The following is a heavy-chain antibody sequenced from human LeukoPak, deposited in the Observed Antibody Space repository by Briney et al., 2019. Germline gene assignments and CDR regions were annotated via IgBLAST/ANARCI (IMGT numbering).Heavy chain of an antibody. CDR3: AKEGTITAYNFDY. D-gene: IGHD5-12*01. CDR1: GLTFSSFY. CDR2: IKGDGSEK. V-gene: IGHV3-7*05. Sequence: GGSLRLSCAASGLTFSSFYMSWVRQAPGKGLEWVANIKGDGSEKYYVDSVKGRFTISRDNAKNSLYLQMNSLRAEDTAVYYCAKEGTITAYNFDYWGQGTLVTVSS. J-gene: IGHJ4*02.